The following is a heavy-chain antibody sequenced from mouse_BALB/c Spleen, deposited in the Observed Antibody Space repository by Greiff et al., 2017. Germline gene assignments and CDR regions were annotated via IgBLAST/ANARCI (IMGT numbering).Heavy chain of an antibody. CDR3: ARSWDYYGSRGYFDD. CDR1: GYAFTNYL. V-gene: IGHV1-54*01. J-gene: IGHJ2*01. D-gene: IGHD1-1*01. Sequence: QVQLQQSGAELVRPGTSVKVSCKASGYAFTNYLIEWVKQRPGQGLEWIGVINPGSGGTNYNEKFKGKATLTADKSSSTAYMQLSSLTSDDSAVYFCARSWDYYGSRGYFDDWGQGTTLTVSS. CDR2: INPGSGGT.